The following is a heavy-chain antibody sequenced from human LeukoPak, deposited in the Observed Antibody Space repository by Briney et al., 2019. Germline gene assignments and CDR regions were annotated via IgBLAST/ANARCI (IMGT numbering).Heavy chain of an antibody. V-gene: IGHV4-59*01. CDR3: ARLWFGELTGYYFDY. D-gene: IGHD3-10*01. CDR2: IYYSGST. CDR1: GGSISTYY. Sequence: SETLSLTCTVSGGSISTYYWNWIRQPPGKGLEWIGYIYYSGSTNYNPSLKSRVTISVDTSKNQFSLKLSSVTAADTAVYYCARLWFGELTGYYFDYWGQGTLVTVSS. J-gene: IGHJ4*02.